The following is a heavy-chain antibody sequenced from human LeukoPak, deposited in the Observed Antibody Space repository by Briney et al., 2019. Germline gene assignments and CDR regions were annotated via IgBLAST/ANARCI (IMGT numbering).Heavy chain of an antibody. Sequence: PGGSLRLSCAASGFTFSDYYMSWIRQAPGRGLEWVSYISSSGSTIYYADSVKGRFTISRDNAKNSLYLQMNSLRAEDTAVYYCARPMQWLVQPDYWGQGTLVTVSS. V-gene: IGHV3-11*04. D-gene: IGHD6-19*01. CDR2: ISSSGSTI. CDR3: ARPMQWLVQPDY. J-gene: IGHJ4*02. CDR1: GFTFSDYY.